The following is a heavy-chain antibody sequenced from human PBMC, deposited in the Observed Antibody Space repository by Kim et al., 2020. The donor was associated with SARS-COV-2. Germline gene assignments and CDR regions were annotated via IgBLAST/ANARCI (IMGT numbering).Heavy chain of an antibody. V-gene: IGHV3-9*01. CDR3: AKDSSGSIDY. CDR2: K. J-gene: IGHJ4*02. Sequence: KDYADSVKGRFTISRDNAKNSLYLQMDSLRPEGTALYYCAKDSSGSIDYWGQGALVTVSS. D-gene: IGHD1-26*01.